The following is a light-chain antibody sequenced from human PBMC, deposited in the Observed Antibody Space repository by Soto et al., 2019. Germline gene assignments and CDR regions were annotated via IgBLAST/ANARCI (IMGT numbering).Light chain of an antibody. Sequence: EILMTQSPATLSVSPGERATLSCRASQSVGSTLAWYQQIPGQAPRLLMYGVSTRATGVPARFSGSGSGTEFTLTISSLQSEDFAVYYCQQYSTWLWTFGQGTKVE. CDR3: QQYSTWLWT. CDR2: GVS. J-gene: IGKJ1*01. V-gene: IGKV3D-15*01. CDR1: QSVGST.